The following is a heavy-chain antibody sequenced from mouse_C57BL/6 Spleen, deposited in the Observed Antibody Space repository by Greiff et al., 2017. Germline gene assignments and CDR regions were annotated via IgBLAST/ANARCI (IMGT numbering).Heavy chain of an antibody. CDR2: IYPRSGNT. Sequence: VQLQQSGAELARPGASVKLSCKASGYTFTSYGISWVKQRTGQGLEWIGEIYPRSGNTYYNEKFKGKATLTADKSSSTAYMELRSLTSEDSAVYFCARRGGGYYAWFAYWGQGTLVTVSA. J-gene: IGHJ3*01. D-gene: IGHD2-3*01. CDR3: ARRGGGYYAWFAY. V-gene: IGHV1-81*01. CDR1: GYTFTSYG.